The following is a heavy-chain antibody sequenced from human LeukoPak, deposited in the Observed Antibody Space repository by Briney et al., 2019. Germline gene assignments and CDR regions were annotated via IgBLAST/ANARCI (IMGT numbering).Heavy chain of an antibody. CDR3: TKRVKYGGTWDHFAD. CDR1: GFTLDNYR. CDR2: VNADGGNT. J-gene: IGHJ4*02. V-gene: IGHV3-23*01. D-gene: IGHD1-26*01. Sequence: GGSLRLSCAACGFTLDNYRMSWVRQAPGKGLEWVSTVNADGGNTYYADSVKGRFTISRDNSKSTLILQMNSLRVEDTALYYCTKRVKYGGTWDHFADWGQGTLVTVSS.